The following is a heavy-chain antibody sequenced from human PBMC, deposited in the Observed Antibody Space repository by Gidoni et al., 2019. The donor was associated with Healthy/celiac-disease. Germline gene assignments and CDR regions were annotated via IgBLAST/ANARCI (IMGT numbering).Heavy chain of an antibody. J-gene: IGHJ6*02. CDR3: ARVVDTYYDFWSGYYPRGDYYGMDV. D-gene: IGHD3-3*01. CDR2: INSDGSST. V-gene: IGHV3-74*01. Sequence: EVQLVESGGGLVQTGGSLRLSCHVSAFTFRSYWLPWVGQAPGKGLVWVSRINSDGSSTSDADSVKGRFTISRDNAKNTLYLQMNSLRAEDTAVYYCARVVDTYYDFWSGYYPRGDYYGMDVWGQGTTVTVSS. CDR1: AFTFRSYW.